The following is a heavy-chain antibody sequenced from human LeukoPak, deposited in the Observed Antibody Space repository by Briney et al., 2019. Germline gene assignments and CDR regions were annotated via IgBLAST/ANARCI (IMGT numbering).Heavy chain of an antibody. D-gene: IGHD6-19*01. J-gene: IGHJ4*02. CDR3: AKDRRYSSGWYESGGGDY. CDR1: GFTFSSYG. Sequence: GGSLRLSCAASGFTFSSYGMHWVRQAPGKGLEWVAVISYDGSNKYYADPVKGRFTISRDNSKNTLYLQMNSLRAEDTAVYYCAKDRRYSSGWYESGGGDYWGQGTLVTVSS. V-gene: IGHV3-30*18. CDR2: ISYDGSNK.